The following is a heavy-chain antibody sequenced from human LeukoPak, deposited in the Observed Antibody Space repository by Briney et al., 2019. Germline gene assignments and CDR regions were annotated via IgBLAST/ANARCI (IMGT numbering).Heavy chain of an antibody. CDR2: ISSSSSYI. D-gene: IGHD1-26*01. V-gene: IGHV3-21*01. J-gene: IGHJ3*02. CDR3: ARESGSYGNAFDI. CDR1: GFTFSSYS. Sequence: GGSLRLSCAASGFTFSSYSMNWVRQAPGKGLEWVSSISSSSSYIYYADSVKGRFTISRDNAKNSLYLQMNSLRAEDTAVYYCARESGSYGNAFDIWGQGTMVTVSS.